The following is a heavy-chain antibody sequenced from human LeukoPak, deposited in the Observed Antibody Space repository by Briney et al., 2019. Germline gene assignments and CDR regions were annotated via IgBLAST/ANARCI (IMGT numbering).Heavy chain of an antibody. Sequence: GGSLRLSCAASGFTFSSYGMHWVRQAPGKGLEWVAVIWYGGSNKYYADSVKGRFTISRDNSKNTLYLQMNSLRAEDTAVYYCVAATVAEYFQHWGQGTLVTVPS. D-gene: IGHD2-15*01. CDR2: IWYGGSNK. CDR3: VAATVAEYFQH. V-gene: IGHV3-33*08. CDR1: GFTFSSYG. J-gene: IGHJ1*01.